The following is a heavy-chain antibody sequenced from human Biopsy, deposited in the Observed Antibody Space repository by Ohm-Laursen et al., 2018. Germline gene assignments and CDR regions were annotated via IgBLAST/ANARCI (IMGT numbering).Heavy chain of an antibody. CDR3: TRGYRYGLDAFDM. CDR2: VNIDRSGT. CDR1: GFSFTSYW. Sequence: SLRLSCAASGFSFTSYWMHWVRHPPGKGQGWVSLVNIDRSGTKYADSVKDRFTVSRDNAKNTLYLQMNSLTAEDTAIYYCTRGYRYGLDAFDMWGQGTMVTVSS. V-gene: IGHV3-74*03. J-gene: IGHJ3*02. D-gene: IGHD3-16*01.